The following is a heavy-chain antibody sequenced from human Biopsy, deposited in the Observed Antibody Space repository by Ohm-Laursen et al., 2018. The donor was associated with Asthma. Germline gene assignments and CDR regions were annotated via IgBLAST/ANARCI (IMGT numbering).Heavy chain of an antibody. CDR2: INPSGAGT. Sequence: GSSVKVSCKASGFSFDNYFMHWVRQAPGQGLEWMGIINPSGAGTRYAEKFRGRLIVTRDASTRTAFIDLRSLRSDDTAIYFCARARETTNYGDSDFDIWGQGTLITVSS. CDR3: ARARETTNYGDSDFDI. CDR1: GFSFDNYF. J-gene: IGHJ4*02. D-gene: IGHD2-8*01. V-gene: IGHV1-46*02.